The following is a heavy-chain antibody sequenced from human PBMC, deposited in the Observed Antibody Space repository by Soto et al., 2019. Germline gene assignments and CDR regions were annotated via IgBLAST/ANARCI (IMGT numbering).Heavy chain of an antibody. J-gene: IGHJ4*02. CDR2: ISGTGGDT. CDR3: AKDSALPYSGSYFDY. D-gene: IGHD1-26*01. CDR1: GFTFNRYS. Sequence: EVQLLESGGGLVQPGRSLRLSCAASGFTFNRYSMSWVRQAPGKGLECVSSISGTGGDTFYADSVKGRFTISRDNSKNTVYLQMSSLRADDAALYYCAKDSALPYSGSYFDYWGQGALVIVSS. V-gene: IGHV3-23*01.